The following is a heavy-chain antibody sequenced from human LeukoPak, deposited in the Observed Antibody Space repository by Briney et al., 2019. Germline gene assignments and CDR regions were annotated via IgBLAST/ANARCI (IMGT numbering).Heavy chain of an antibody. D-gene: IGHD6-13*01. J-gene: IGHJ3*02. CDR1: GFTFSSYW. Sequence: GGSLRLSCAASGFTFSSYWMHWVRQAPGKGLVWVSRINSDGITTNYADSVKGRFTISRDNAKNTLYLQMNSLRAEDTAVYYCARDNVAAALDIWGQGTMVTVSS. V-gene: IGHV3-74*01. CDR3: ARDNVAAALDI. CDR2: INSDGITT.